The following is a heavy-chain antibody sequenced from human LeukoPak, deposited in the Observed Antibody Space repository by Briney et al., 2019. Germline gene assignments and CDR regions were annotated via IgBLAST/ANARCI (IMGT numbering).Heavy chain of an antibody. V-gene: IGHV3-11*01. CDR1: GFTFSDNY. D-gene: IGHD2-2*01. J-gene: IGHJ6*02. Sequence: PGGPPRLSCAASGFTFSDNYMSWIRQAPGKGLEWVAYISSSGYAVYYADSVKGRFTISRDNAKNSLYLQMNSLRAEDTAVYYCAREDIVVAVWGQGTTVTVSS. CDR3: AREDIVVAV. CDR2: ISSSGYAV.